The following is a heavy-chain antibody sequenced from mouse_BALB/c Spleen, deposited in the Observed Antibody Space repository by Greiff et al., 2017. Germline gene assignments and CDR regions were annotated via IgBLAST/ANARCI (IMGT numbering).Heavy chain of an antibody. CDR3: ARDQKYGNYWFAY. V-gene: IGHV5-4*02. J-gene: IGHJ3*01. D-gene: IGHD2-10*02. CDR1: GFTFSDYY. Sequence: EVQLQESGGGLVKPGGSLKLSCAASGFTFSDYYMYWVRQTPEKRLEWVATISDGGSYTYYPDSVKGRFTISRDNAKNNLYLQMSSLKSEDTAMYYCARDQKYGNYWFAYWGQGTLVTVSA. CDR2: ISDGGSYT.